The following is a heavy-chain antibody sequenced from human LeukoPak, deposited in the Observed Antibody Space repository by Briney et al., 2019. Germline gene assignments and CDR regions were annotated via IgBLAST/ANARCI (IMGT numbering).Heavy chain of an antibody. CDR2: INHSGGT. Sequence: SETLSLTCAVYGGSFSGYYWSWIRQPPGEGLEWIGEINHSGGTNYNPSLKSRVTISVDTSKNQFSLKLSSVTAADTAVYYCARAPSYCSSTSCYGGYFDYWGQGTLVTVSS. CDR1: GGSFSGYY. D-gene: IGHD2-2*01. J-gene: IGHJ4*02. CDR3: ARAPSYCSSTSCYGGYFDY. V-gene: IGHV4-34*01.